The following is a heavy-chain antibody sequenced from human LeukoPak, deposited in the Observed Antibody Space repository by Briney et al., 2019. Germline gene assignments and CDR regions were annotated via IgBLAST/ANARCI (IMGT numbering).Heavy chain of an antibody. J-gene: IGHJ4*02. V-gene: IGHV3-11*04. CDR2: ISSSGSTI. CDR3: ARDYYDSSGYYYY. CDR1: GFTISDYH. D-gene: IGHD3-22*01. Sequence: PGGSLRLSCAASGFTISDYHMSWIRQAPGKGLEWGSYISSSGSTIYYADSVKGRFTISRDNAKNSLYLQMNSLRAEDTAVYYCARDYYDSSGYYYYWGQGTLVTVSS.